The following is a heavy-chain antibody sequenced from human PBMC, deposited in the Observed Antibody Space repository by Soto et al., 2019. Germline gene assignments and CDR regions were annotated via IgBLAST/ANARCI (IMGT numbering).Heavy chain of an antibody. CDR2: IYWDDDK. V-gene: IGHV2-5*02. D-gene: IGHD2-15*01. CDR1: GFSLSTSGEG. CDR3: XXXXWSTXLLPFDY. Sequence: PTLVNPTQTLTLTCTFSGFSLSTSGEGVGWIRQPPGKALEWLALIYWDDDKRYSPSLKSRLTITKDTSKNQVVLTMTNMEXXXXXXXXXXXXXWSTXLLPFDYWGQGTLVTVSS. J-gene: IGHJ4*02.